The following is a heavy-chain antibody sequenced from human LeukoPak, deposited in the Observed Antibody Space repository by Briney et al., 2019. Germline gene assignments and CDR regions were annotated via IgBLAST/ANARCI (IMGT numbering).Heavy chain of an antibody. CDR2: LSKSGNT. CDR1: GGSISSYY. D-gene: IGHD1-26*01. Sequence: PSETLSLTCTVSGGSISSYYWSWIRLPPGKGLEWIGYLSKSGNTNYSPSLKSRVTIFGDTSKNQFFLKLSSVAAVDTAVYYCAREKVGATSDYFDYWGQGTLVTVSS. J-gene: IGHJ4*02. CDR3: AREKVGATSDYFDY. V-gene: IGHV4-59*01.